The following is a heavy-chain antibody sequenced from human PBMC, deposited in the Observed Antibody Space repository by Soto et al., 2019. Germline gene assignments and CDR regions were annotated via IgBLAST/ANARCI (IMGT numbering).Heavy chain of an antibody. V-gene: IGHV3-9*01. Sequence: GGSLRLSCAASGFTFDDYAMHWVRQAPGKGLEWVSGISWNSGSIGYADFVKGRFTISRDNAKNSLYLQMNSLRAEDTALYYCAKEIGYCSSTSCSNWFDPWGQGTLVTVSS. CDR1: GFTFDDYA. J-gene: IGHJ5*02. CDR3: AKEIGYCSSTSCSNWFDP. D-gene: IGHD2-2*01. CDR2: ISWNSGSI.